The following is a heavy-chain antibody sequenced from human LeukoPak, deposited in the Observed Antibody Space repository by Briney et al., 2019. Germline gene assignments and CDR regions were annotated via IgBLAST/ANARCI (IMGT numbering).Heavy chain of an antibody. CDR3: SRDGGEGGNSAFDI. D-gene: IGHD3-16*01. V-gene: IGHV3-72*01. Sequence: PGGSLRLSCAASGFTFSDYIEDWVRQAPGKGLDWVGRIRRGANSYTTEYAASVKGRFTISRDDSKNSLYLHMNSLKTEDTAVYHCSRDGGEGGNSAFDIWGQGTMVTVSS. CDR1: GFTFSDYI. CDR2: IRRGANSYTT. J-gene: IGHJ3*02.